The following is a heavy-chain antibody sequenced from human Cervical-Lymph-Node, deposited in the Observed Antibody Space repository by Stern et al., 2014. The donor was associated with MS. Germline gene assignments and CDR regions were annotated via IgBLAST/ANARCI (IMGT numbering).Heavy chain of an antibody. J-gene: IGHJ4*02. CDR2: ISPKTGSA. CDR1: GYTFTAYF. V-gene: IGHV1-2*02. D-gene: IGHD1-26*01. Sequence: VQLGESGAEVERPGASVKVSCKASGYTFTAYFLHWVRPAPGQGLAWMVWISPKTGSASYAQKFQDSVTMTRDTSINTGYMEVSSLRSDDTAVYYCARDRGSYSDYWGQGTLVAVSS. CDR3: ARDRGSYSDY.